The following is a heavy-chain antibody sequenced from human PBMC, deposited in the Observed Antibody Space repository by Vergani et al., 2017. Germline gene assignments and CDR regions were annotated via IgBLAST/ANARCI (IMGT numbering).Heavy chain of an antibody. Sequence: QVQLQESGPGLVKASQTLSPTCSVSGAYVGSGGYYWSWIRQSPGKGLEWIGYIYSTGSTNYNPSLNSRVTMSVDTSKNQFSLKLRSVTAADTAVYFCARVMYRDEASTGYRLEGMDIWGQGTTVTISS. CDR2: IYSTGST. CDR3: ARVMYRDEASTGYRLEGMDI. CDR1: GAYVGSGGYY. V-gene: IGHV4-61*08. D-gene: IGHD3-9*01. J-gene: IGHJ6*02.